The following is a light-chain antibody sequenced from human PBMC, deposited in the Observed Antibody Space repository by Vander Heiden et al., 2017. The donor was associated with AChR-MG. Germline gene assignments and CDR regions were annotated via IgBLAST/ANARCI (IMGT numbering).Light chain of an antibody. J-gene: IGKJ1*01. CDR1: QDISNY. CDR2: AAS. V-gene: IGKV1-27*01. CDR3: QKDNSARRT. Sequence: DIQMTQSPSSLSASVGDRVTITCRASQDISNYLAWYQQKPGKVPKLLIYAASTLQSGVPSRFSGSRSGTDFTLTIRSLHPEDVATYYCQKDNSARRTFGKGTKVEIK.